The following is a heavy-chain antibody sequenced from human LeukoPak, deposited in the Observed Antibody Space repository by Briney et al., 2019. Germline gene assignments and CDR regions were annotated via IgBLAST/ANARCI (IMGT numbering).Heavy chain of an antibody. Sequence: SETLSLTCAVYGGSFSGYYWSWIRQPPGKGLEWIGEINHSGSTNYNPSLKSRVTISVDTSKNQFSLKLSSVTAADTAVYYCAMYCSSTSCYPMPHWGQCTLVTVSS. CDR1: GGSFSGYY. CDR3: AMYCSSTSCYPMPH. D-gene: IGHD2-2*01. J-gene: IGHJ1*01. CDR2: INHSGST. V-gene: IGHV4-34*01.